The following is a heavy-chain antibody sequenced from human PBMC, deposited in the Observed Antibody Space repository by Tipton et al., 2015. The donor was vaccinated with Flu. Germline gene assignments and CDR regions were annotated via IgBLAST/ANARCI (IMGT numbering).Heavy chain of an antibody. V-gene: IGHV4-38-2*01. CDR2: ISYSGSP. Sequence: GLVKPSETLSLTCAVSGYSLSSTYYWGWIRQSPGKGLEWIGSISYSGSPYYNPTLKSRVTISVDTSKNQFSLKLTSVTAADTAVYYCVALGGGVAGTAYYWGQGTLVTASS. J-gene: IGHJ4*02. D-gene: IGHD6-19*01. CDR3: VALGGGVAGTAYY. CDR1: GYSLSSTYY.